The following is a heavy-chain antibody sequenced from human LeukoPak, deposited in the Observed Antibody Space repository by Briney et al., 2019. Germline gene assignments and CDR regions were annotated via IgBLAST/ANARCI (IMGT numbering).Heavy chain of an antibody. CDR1: GGSISSYY. J-gene: IGHJ4*02. CDR2: IYYSGST. Sequence: SETLSLTCTVSGGSISSYYWSWIRQPPGKGLEWIGYIYYSGSTNYNPSLKSRVTISVDTPRNQFSLKLSSVTAADTAVYYCARDRGGSYHFDYWGQGTLVTVSS. V-gene: IGHV4-59*01. D-gene: IGHD1-26*01. CDR3: ARDRGGSYHFDY.